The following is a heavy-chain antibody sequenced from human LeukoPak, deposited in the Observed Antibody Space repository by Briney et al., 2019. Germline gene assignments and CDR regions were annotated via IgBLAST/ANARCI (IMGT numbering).Heavy chain of an antibody. CDR2: INHSGST. J-gene: IGHJ4*02. V-gene: IGHV4-34*01. CDR3: ARGQVTNGDYVWVDY. CDR1: GYSISSGYY. Sequence: SETLSLTCAVSGYSISSGYYWSWIRQPPGKGLEWIGEINHSGSTNYNPSLKSRVTISVDTSKNQFSLKLSSVTAADTAVYYCARGQVTNGDYVWVDYWGQGTLVTVSS. D-gene: IGHD3-16*01.